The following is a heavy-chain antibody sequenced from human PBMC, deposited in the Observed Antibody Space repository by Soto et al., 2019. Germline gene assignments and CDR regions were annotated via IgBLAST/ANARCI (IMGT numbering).Heavy chain of an antibody. CDR1: GFTVSSHY. CDR3: ARDRRGYYFDY. Sequence: EVQLVESGGGLIQPGGSLRLSCAASGFTVSSHYMSWVRQAPGKGLEWVSVIYSGGSTYYADSVKGRFTISRDNSKNTLYLQMNSLRAEDTAVYYCARDRRGYYFDYWGQGTLVTVSS. D-gene: IGHD3-10*01. V-gene: IGHV3-53*01. CDR2: IYSGGST. J-gene: IGHJ4*02.